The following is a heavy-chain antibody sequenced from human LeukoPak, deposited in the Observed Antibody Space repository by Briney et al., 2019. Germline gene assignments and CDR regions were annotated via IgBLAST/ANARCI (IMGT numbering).Heavy chain of an antibody. Sequence: TGGSLRLSCAASGFTFSSYAMSWVRQAPGKGVEWVAAISGSGGSTYYADSVKGGFTISRDNSKNSLYLQMNSLRAEDTAVYYCAKDLMSGSYLRYFDYWGQGTLVTVSS. V-gene: IGHV3-23*01. CDR2: ISGSGGST. J-gene: IGHJ4*02. D-gene: IGHD1-26*01. CDR3: AKDLMSGSYLRYFDY. CDR1: GFTFSSYA.